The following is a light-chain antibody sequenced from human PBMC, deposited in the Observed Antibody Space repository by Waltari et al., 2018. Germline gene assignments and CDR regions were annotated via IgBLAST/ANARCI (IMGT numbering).Light chain of an antibody. CDR1: QSVGSNY. Sequence: EIVLTQSPGTLSLSPGESATLTCRASQSVGSNYLAWDQQRPGQAPRLLIYVASSRAPGIPDRFSGSGSGTDFTLSISRLEHEDFAVYYCQHYVRTWAFGQGTKVEIK. CDR3: QHYVRTWA. J-gene: IGKJ1*01. V-gene: IGKV3-20*01. CDR2: VAS.